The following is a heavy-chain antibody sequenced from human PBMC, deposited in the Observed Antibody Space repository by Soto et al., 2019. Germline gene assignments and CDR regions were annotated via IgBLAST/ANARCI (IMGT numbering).Heavy chain of an antibody. CDR2: VYYTGST. CDR1: GGSISGSD. Sequence: SETLSLTCSVSGGSISGSDWSWIRQSPGKGLEWLGYVYYTGSTNYSPSLRSRVSISVDTSKNEFSLRLSSVTAADTAVYFCARSVAVPGAHIDYWGQGTQVTVSS. CDR3: ARSVAVPGAHIDY. J-gene: IGHJ4*02. V-gene: IGHV4-59*01. D-gene: IGHD6-19*01.